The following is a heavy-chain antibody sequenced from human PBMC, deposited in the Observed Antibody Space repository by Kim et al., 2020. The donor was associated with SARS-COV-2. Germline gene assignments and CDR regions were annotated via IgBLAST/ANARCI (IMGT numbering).Heavy chain of an antibody. CDR3: AKTQYYYDSSQGLGAFDI. J-gene: IGHJ3*02. Sequence: KGRFTISRDNSKNTLYLQMNSLRAEDTAVYYCAKTQYYYDSSQGLGAFDIWGQGTMVTVSS. D-gene: IGHD3-22*01. V-gene: IGHV3-23*01.